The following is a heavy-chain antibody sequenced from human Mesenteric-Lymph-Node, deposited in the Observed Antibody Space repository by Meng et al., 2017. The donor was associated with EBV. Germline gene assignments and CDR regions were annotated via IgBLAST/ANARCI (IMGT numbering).Heavy chain of an antibody. V-gene: IGHV4-39*07. Sequence: QVQLQQWGAGLVKPSXXLSLTCTVSGDSIVSSVHYWNWIRQPPGKGLEWIGTIFYTGDTFDNPSLKSRVTLSVDTSKNQFSLKLSSLTAADTAVYFCARNGDYNPGLFWGQGTLVTVSS. J-gene: IGHJ4*02. CDR3: ARNGDYNPGLF. CDR2: IFYTGDT. CDR1: GDSIVSSVHY. D-gene: IGHD4-17*01.